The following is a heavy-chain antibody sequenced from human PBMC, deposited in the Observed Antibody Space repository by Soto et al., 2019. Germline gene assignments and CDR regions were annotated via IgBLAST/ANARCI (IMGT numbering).Heavy chain of an antibody. Sequence: GGSLRLSCAASGFTFSSYGMHWVRQAPGKGLEWVAVIWYDGSNKYYADSVKGRFTISRDNSKNTLYLQMNSLRAEDTAVDYCARGGVTADHAEYFQHGGQGTLVTVSS. V-gene: IGHV3-33*01. CDR3: ARGGVTADHAEYFQH. D-gene: IGHD2-2*01. CDR1: GFTFSSYG. CDR2: IWYDGSNK. J-gene: IGHJ1*01.